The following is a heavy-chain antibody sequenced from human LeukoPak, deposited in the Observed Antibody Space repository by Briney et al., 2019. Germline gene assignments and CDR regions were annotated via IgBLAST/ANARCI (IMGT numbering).Heavy chain of an antibody. J-gene: IGHJ4*02. CDR3: ATTPHSSGWYKNDY. CDR2: ISSSSSTI. V-gene: IGHV3-48*04. CDR1: GFTFSSYS. D-gene: IGHD6-19*01. Sequence: PGGSLRLSTATSGFTFSSYSMNSVRQAPGKGLERVSYISSSSSTIYYADSVKGRFTISRDNAKNSLYLQMNSLRAEDTAVYYCATTPHSSGWYKNDYWGQGTLVTVSS.